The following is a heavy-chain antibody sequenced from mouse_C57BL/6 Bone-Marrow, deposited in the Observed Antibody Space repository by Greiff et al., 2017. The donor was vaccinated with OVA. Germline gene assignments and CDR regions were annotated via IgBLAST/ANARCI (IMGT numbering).Heavy chain of an antibody. J-gene: IGHJ3*01. V-gene: IGHV5-15*01. CDR1: GFTFSDYG. Sequence: DVMLVESGGGLVQPGGSLKLSCAASGFTFSDYGMAWVRQAPRKGPEWVAFISNLAYSIYYADTVTGRFTISRENAKNTLYLEMSSLRSEDTAMYYCARDDDYDAWFAYWGQGTLVTVSA. D-gene: IGHD2-4*01. CDR3: ARDDDYDAWFAY. CDR2: ISNLAYSI.